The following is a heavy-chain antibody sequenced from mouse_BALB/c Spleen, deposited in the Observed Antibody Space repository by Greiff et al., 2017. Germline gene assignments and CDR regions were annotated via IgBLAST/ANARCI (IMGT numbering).Heavy chain of an antibody. J-gene: IGHJ3*01. CDR3: ARGGGDWFAY. CDR1: GFTFSSYT. Sequence: EVQLQESGGGLVQPGGSLKLSCAASGFTFSSYTMSWVRQTPEKRLEWVAYISNGGGSTYYPDTVKGRFTISRDNAKNTLYLQMSSLKSGDTAMYYCARGGGDWFAYWGQGTLVTVSA. V-gene: IGHV5-12-2*01. D-gene: IGHD2-13*01. CDR2: ISNGGGST.